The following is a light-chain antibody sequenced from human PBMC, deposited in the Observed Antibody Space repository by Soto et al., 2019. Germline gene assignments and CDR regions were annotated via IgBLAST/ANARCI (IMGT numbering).Light chain of an antibody. CDR1: QSISSW. V-gene: IGKV1-5*01. CDR3: QQLNSFPIT. CDR2: DAS. J-gene: IGKJ5*01. Sequence: DIQMTQAPSTLSASVADRVTITCRASQSISSWLAWYQQKPGKAPKLLIYDASSLESGVPSRFSGSGSGTDFTLTISSLQPEDFATYYCQQLNSFPITFGQGTRLEIK.